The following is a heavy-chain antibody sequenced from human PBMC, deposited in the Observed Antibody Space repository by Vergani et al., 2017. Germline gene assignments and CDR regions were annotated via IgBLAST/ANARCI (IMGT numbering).Heavy chain of an antibody. CDR2: IKQDGSEK. D-gene: IGHD5-12*01. V-gene: IGHV3-7*03. J-gene: IGHJ5*02. CDR1: GFTFSSYW. CDR3: ARESVSELSSGYGEGWFDP. Sequence: EVQLVESGGGLVQPGGSLRLSCAASGFTFSSYWMSWVRQAPGKGLEWVANIKQDGSEKYYVDSVKGRFTISRDNAKNSLYLQMNSLRAEDTAVYYCARESVSELSSGYGEGWFDPWGQGTLVTVSS.